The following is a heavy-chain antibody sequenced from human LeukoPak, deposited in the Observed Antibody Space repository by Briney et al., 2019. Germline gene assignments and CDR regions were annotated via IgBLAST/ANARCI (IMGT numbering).Heavy chain of an antibody. J-gene: IGHJ4*02. CDR3: ARHEWNYYGSGSYYRLDY. D-gene: IGHD3-10*01. V-gene: IGHV5-10-1*01. CDR2: IDPSDSYT. Sequence: GESLKISCEGSGYRFTSYWISWVRQMPGKGLEWMGRIDPSDSYTNYSPSFQGHVTISADKSISTAYLQWSSLKASDTAMYYCARHEWNYYGSGSYYRLDYWGQGTLVTVSS. CDR1: GYRFTSYW.